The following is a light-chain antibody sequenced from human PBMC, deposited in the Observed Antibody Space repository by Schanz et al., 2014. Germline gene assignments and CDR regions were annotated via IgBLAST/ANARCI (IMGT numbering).Light chain of an antibody. V-gene: IGLV2-8*01. J-gene: IGLJ3*02. CDR2: EVN. CDR3: CGYRDNYIWV. CDR1: SNDIGRYDF. Sequence: QSALTQPPSASGSLGQSVTISCTGTSNDIGRYDFVSWYQHPPGKVPKVLIFEVNRRPAGVPDRFSGSKSGNTASLTISGLQDEDEGDYYCCGYRDNYIWVFGGGTKVTVL.